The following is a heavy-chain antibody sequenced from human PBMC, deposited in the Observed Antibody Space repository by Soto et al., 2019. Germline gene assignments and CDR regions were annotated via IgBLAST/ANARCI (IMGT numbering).Heavy chain of an antibody. CDR1: GSGFIFSEHY. CDR3: TRGYSGGSIYALDI. D-gene: IGHD6-19*01. V-gene: IGHV3-72*01. J-gene: IGHJ3*02. Sequence: HPGGSLRLSGIASGSGFIFSEHYMDWVRQAPGKGLDWVGRTANKANGYTTEYAASVNGRFSISRDDSKNSLYLQMNSLKSEDTAVYYCTRGYSGGSIYALDIWAQEAMVTVSS. CDR2: TANKANGYTT.